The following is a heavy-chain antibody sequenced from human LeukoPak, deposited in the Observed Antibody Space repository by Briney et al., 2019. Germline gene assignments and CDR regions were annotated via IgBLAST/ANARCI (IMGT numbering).Heavy chain of an antibody. V-gene: IGHV3-30*02. Sequence: GGSLRLSCAASGYTFSDYGIHWVRQAPGKGLEWVAFIRYDGSNKYYADSVKGRFTISRDNSKNTLYLQMNSLRAEDTAVYYCAKVKSTSPTMYYFDYWGQGTLVTVSS. CDR2: IRYDGSNK. CDR3: AKVKSTSPTMYYFDY. J-gene: IGHJ4*02. D-gene: IGHD2-2*01. CDR1: GYTFSDYG.